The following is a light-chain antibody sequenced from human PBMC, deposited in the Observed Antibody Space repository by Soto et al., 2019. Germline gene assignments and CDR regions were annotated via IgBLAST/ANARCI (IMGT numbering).Light chain of an antibody. CDR2: GAS. J-gene: IGKJ5*01. V-gene: IGKV3-20*01. CDR1: QSVSSYY. Sequence: EIVLTQARGTRSLSRARRATHSCKTSQSVSSYYLAWYQQKPGQAPRLLIYGASSRATGIPDRFSGSGFGTDFTLHISRLEPHDFAVYSRQQYGSSLITFRQGTRLEIK. CDR3: QQYGSSLIT.